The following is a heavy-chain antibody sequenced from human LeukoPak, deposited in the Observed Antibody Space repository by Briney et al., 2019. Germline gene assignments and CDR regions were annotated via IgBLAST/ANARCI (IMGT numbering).Heavy chain of an antibody. Sequence: PGGSLRLSCAASGFTVSSNSMTWARQAPGKGLEWVSVIYSGGSTYYADSVKGRFTISRDNSKNTLYLQMNSLRAEDTAVYYCAYISGSYHFDYWGQGTLVTVSS. V-gene: IGHV3-53*01. CDR3: AYISGSYHFDY. CDR1: GFTVSSNS. J-gene: IGHJ4*02. CDR2: IYSGGST. D-gene: IGHD1-26*01.